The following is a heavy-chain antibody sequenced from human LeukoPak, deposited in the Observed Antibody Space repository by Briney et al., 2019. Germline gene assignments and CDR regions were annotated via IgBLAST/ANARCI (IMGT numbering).Heavy chain of an antibody. V-gene: IGHV5-51*01. CDR1: GYIFTSYC. D-gene: IGHD1-26*01. Sequence: GESLKISCKGSGYIFTSYCISWVRQMPGKGLEWFGAIYPGDSDTRYSPSFQGQVTISADKSISTAYLQWSSLKASDTAMYYCARHIVGATLNDAFDIWGQGTMVTVSS. J-gene: IGHJ3*02. CDR2: IYPGDSDT. CDR3: ARHIVGATLNDAFDI.